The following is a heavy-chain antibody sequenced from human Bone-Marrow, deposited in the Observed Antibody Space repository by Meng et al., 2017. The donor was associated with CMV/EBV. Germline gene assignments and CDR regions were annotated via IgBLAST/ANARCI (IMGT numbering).Heavy chain of an antibody. D-gene: IGHD3-10*01. CDR1: GFTFSSYA. J-gene: IGHJ4*02. V-gene: IGHV3-30*04. CDR2: ISYDGSNK. CDR3: ARVGGRRFGELPIDY. Sequence: GESLKISCAASGFTFSSYAMHWVRQAPGKGLEWVAVISYDGSNKYYADSVKGRFTISRDNSKNTLYVQMKSLRAEDTAVYYCARVGGRRFGELPIDYWGQGTLVTVYS.